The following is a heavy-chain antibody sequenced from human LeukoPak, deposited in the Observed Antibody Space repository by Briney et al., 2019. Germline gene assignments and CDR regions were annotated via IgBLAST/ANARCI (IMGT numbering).Heavy chain of an antibody. D-gene: IGHD6-19*01. J-gene: IGHJ4*02. CDR2: IYFGGRT. Sequence: PSETLSLTCTVSGGSISSSSHYWGWIRQPPGKGLEWIGSIYFGGRTSYKPSLKSRITISVDTSKNQFSLKLSSVTAADTAVYYCAREGRLVRAFDYWGQGTLVTVSS. CDR3: AREGRLVRAFDY. CDR1: GGSISSSSHY. V-gene: IGHV4-39*07.